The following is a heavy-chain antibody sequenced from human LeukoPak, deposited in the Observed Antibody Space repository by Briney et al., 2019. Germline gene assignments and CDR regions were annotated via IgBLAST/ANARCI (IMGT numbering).Heavy chain of an antibody. CDR1: GFTFSDYY. D-gene: IGHD5-18*01. V-gene: IGHV3-11*01. J-gene: IGHJ3*01. CDR2: ISSSGSTI. CDR3: AKDKRTWIQLCLGG. Sequence: GGSLRLSCAASGFTFSDYYMSWIRQAPGKGLEWVSYISSSGSTIYYADSVKGRFTISRDNAKNSLYLQMNSLRAEGTAVYYCAKDKRTWIQLCLGGWGQGTMVTVSS.